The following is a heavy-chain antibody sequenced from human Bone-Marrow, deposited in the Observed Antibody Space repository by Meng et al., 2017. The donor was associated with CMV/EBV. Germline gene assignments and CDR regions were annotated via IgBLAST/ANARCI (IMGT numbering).Heavy chain of an antibody. V-gene: IGHV3-9*01. J-gene: IGHJ1*01. Sequence: SLKISCAASGFTFDDYAMHWVRQARGKGLEWVSGISWNSGIIGYADSVKGRFTISRDNAKNSLYLQMNILRAEDTAVYSCARALGVVGGSRYFQHWGQGTLVTASS. CDR2: ISWNSGII. CDR1: GFTFDDYA. CDR3: ARALGVVGGSRYFQH. D-gene: IGHD1-26*01.